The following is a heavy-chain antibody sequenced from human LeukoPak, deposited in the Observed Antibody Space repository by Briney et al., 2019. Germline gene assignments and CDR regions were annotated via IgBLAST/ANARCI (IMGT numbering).Heavy chain of an antibody. D-gene: IGHD4-17*01. V-gene: IGHV4-61*02. CDR3: AREREGPYGYLDY. CDR1: GGSISSGSYY. Sequence: PSQTLSLTCTVSGGSISSGSYYWSWIRQPAGKGLEWIARIYISGSTNYNPSLKSRVTISVDTSKNQFSLKLSSVTAADTAVYYCAREREGPYGYLDYWGQGTLVTVSS. J-gene: IGHJ4*02. CDR2: IYISGST.